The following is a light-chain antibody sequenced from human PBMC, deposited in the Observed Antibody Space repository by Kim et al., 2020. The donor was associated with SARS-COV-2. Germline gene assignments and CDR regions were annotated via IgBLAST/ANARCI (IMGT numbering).Light chain of an antibody. CDR1: KFGDKY. CDR2: QDS. V-gene: IGLV3-1*01. CDR3: QAWDSSTAV. Sequence: SYELTHPPSVSVSPGQTASITCSGDKFGDKYACWYQQKPGQSPVLVIYQDSKRPSGIPERFSGSNSGNTATLTISGTQAMDEADYYCQAWDSSTAVFGGGTQLIV. J-gene: IGLJ3*02.